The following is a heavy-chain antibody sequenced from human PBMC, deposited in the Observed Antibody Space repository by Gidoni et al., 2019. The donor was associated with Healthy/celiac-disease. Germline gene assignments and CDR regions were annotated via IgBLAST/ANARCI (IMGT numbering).Heavy chain of an antibody. Sequence: EVQLVESGGGLVKPGGSLRLSCAASGFTFSTAWMSWVRQAPGKGLEWVGRIKSKTDGGTTDYAATVKGRFTISRDDSKNTLYLQMNSLKTEDTAVYYCTTGGKEYYYYYMDVWGKGTTVTVSS. J-gene: IGHJ6*03. V-gene: IGHV3-15*01. CDR1: GFTFSTAW. CDR3: TTGGKEYYYYYMDV. CDR2: IKSKTDGGTT.